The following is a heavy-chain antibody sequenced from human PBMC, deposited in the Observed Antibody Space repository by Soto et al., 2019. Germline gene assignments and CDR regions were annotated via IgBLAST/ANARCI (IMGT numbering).Heavy chain of an antibody. CDR1: GFTFSDHY. CDR2: IRNIANSYTT. J-gene: IGHJ5*02. V-gene: IGHV3-72*01. Sequence: EVQLVESGGDLVQPGGSLRLSCAVSGFTFSDHYMDWVRQAPGKGLEWVGRIRNIANSYTTDYAASVKGRFTISRDDSKNSLYLQINSLKTEDTAMYYCARRITGTPPADGGSWGQGTLVTVPS. D-gene: IGHD1-7*01. CDR3: ARRITGTPPADGGS.